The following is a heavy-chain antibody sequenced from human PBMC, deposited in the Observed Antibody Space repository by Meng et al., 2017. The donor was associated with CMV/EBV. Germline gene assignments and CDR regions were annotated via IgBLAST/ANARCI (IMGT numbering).Heavy chain of an antibody. CDR2: IIPIFGTA. Sequence: SVKVSCKASGGTFSSYAISWVRQAPGQGLEWMGGIIPIFGTANYAQKFQGRVTITTDESTSTAYMELSGLRSEDTAVYYCARGSFTYDSLNYFDYWGQGTLVTVSS. J-gene: IGHJ4*02. V-gene: IGHV1-69*05. CDR1: GGTFSSYA. D-gene: IGHD3-3*01. CDR3: ARGSFTYDSLNYFDY.